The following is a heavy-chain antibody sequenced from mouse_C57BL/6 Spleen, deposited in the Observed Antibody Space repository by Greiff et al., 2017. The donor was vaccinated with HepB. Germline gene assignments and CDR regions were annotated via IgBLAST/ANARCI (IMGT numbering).Heavy chain of an antibody. CDR2: IDPSDSYT. Sequence: QVQLQQPGAELVKPGASVKLSCKASGYTFTSYWMQWVKQRPGQGLEWIGKIDPSDSYTNYNQKFKGKATLTVDTSSSTAYMQLSSLTSEDSAVYYCASPGSSFDYWGQGTTLTVSS. J-gene: IGHJ2*01. CDR1: GYTFTSYW. CDR3: ASPGSSFDY. D-gene: IGHD1-1*01. V-gene: IGHV1-50*01.